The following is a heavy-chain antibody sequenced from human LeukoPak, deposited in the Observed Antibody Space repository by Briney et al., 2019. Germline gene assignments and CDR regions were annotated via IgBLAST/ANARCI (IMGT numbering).Heavy chain of an antibody. D-gene: IGHD3-10*01. CDR2: ISTSGGTT. J-gene: IGHJ4*02. CDR1: GFTFSTYD. CDR3: AKDLYGSGEIGYFDY. V-gene: IGHV3-23*01. Sequence: GGSLRLSCAASGFTFSTYDMTWVRQAPGKGLEWVSSISTSGGTTYYADSVKGRFTISRDSSKNTLYLQMNRLRGEDTAVYYGAKDLYGSGEIGYFDYWGQGTLVTVSS.